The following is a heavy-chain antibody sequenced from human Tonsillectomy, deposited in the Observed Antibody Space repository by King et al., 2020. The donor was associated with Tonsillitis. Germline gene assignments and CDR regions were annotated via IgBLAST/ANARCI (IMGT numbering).Heavy chain of an antibody. J-gene: IGHJ4*02. D-gene: IGHD3-10*01. Sequence: VQLVESGGGLVKPGGSLRLSCAASGFTFSSYSMNWVRQAPGKGLEWVSSIISSSSYIHYADSVRGRFTISRDNAKNSLYMQMNSLRAADTAVYYCAREIYDGSYFTPGFDYWGQGTLVTVSS. CDR2: IISSSSYI. CDR3: AREIYDGSYFTPGFDY. CDR1: GFTFSSYS. V-gene: IGHV3-21*01.